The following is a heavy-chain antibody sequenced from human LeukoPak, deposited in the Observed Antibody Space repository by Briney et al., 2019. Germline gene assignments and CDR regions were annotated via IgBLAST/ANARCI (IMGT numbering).Heavy chain of an antibody. CDR3: ARAVGYGAGSYGFDI. CDR2: IIRDGTGT. V-gene: IGHV3-74*01. CDR1: GFTLSSKV. D-gene: IGHD3-10*01. Sequence: PGGSLRLSCAASGFTLSSKVMHWVRQAPGTGLVWVSRIIRDGTGTDYADSVKGRFTISSDIATNTLYLQMNSLRAEDTAVYYCARAVGYGAGSYGFDIWGQGTTVTVSS. J-gene: IGHJ3*02.